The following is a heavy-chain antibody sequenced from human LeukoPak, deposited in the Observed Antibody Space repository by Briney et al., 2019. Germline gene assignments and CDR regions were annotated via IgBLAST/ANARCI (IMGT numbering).Heavy chain of an antibody. CDR2: INAGNGNT. V-gene: IGHV1-3*01. J-gene: IGHJ4*02. CDR3: ARAQKGGVVPAAPPDY. CDR1: GYTFTSYA. Sequence: ASVKVSCKASGYTFTSYAMHWVRQAPGQRLEWMGWINAGNGNTKYSQKFQGRVTITRDTSASTAYMELSSLRPEDTAVYYCARAQKGGVVPAAPPDYWGQGTLVTVSS. D-gene: IGHD2-2*01.